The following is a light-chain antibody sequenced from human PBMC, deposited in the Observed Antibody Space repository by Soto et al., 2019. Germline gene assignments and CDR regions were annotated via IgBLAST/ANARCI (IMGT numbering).Light chain of an antibody. J-gene: IGKJ1*01. CDR3: QQYGSSPRT. CDR1: QSISSSY. CDR2: GAS. Sequence: EIVLTQSPGTLSLSPGERATLSCRASQSISSSYLAWYQQKPGHPPTLLNYGASSRPTVIPDRFSGSGSGTDFTLTISRLEPEDFAVYYCQQYGSSPRTFGQGTKVESK. V-gene: IGKV3-20*01.